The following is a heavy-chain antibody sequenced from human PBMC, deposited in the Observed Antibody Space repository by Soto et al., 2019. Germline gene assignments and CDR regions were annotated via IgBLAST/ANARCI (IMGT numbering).Heavy chain of an antibody. V-gene: IGHV4-31*11. CDR1: GGSISIGGYY. J-gene: IGHJ5*02. Sequence: PSETLSLTCAVSGGSISIGGYYWSWVRQHPGKGLEWIGYIYNTGSAYYNPSLKGRITMSVDTSKNQFSLRLTSVTAADTALYYCARERVLRSGWFDPWGQGTPVTVSS. D-gene: IGHD1-26*01. CDR3: ARERVLRSGWFDP. CDR2: IYNTGSA.